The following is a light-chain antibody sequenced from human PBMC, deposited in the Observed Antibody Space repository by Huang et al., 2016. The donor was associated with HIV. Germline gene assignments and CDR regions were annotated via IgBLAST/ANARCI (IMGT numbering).Light chain of an antibody. Sequence: DIQMTQSPSTLSASIGDRVTITFRASEDVGFWLAWYQQKPGKAPKLLIHKASSLQSGVPLRFSGSGSGTELTLTISDLQPDDFATYYCQQYKHYPLTFGGGTKVEI. CDR1: EDVGFW. V-gene: IGKV1-5*03. CDR2: KAS. J-gene: IGKJ4*01. CDR3: QQYKHYPLT.